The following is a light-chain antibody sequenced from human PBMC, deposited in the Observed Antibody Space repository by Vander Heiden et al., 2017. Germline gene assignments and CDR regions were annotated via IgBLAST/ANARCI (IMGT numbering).Light chain of an antibody. V-gene: IGKV3-20*01. CDR1: QSVGKNY. Sequence: ETVLTQSPGTLSLSPGERATLSCRASQSVGKNYLGWFQQKPGQVPRLLIYDASNRATGTPDRFSGSGSGTDFTLTINRLESEDFAVYYCQQYAVSPITFGQGTRLKI. J-gene: IGKJ5*01. CDR2: DAS. CDR3: QQYAVSPIT.